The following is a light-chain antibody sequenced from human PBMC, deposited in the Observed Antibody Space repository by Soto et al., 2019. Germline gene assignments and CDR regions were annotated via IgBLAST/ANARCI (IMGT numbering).Light chain of an antibody. CDR2: DVT. V-gene: IGLV2-14*01. J-gene: IGLJ1*01. Sequence: QSVLTQPASVSGSPGQSITLSCTGTSSDVGGYNYVSWYQLHPGKAPKLIIYDVTHRPSGISSRFSGSKSGNTASLTISGLQPEDEADYFCSSYTTGITLYVFGPGTKVTVL. CDR1: SSDVGGYNY. CDR3: SSYTTGITLYV.